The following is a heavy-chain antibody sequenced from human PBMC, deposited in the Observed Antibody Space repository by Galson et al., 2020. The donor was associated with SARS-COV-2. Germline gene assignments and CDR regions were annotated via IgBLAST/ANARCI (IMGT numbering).Heavy chain of an antibody. D-gene: IGHD5-12*01. Sequence: GGSLRLSCAASGFTFDDYAMHWVRQAPGKGLEWVSGISWNSGSIGYADSVKGRFTISRDNAKNSLYLQMNSLRAEDTALYYCAKLYAPDIVATIYGINRGYSDLWGRGTLVTVSS. CDR3: AKLYAPDIVATIYGINRGYSDL. V-gene: IGHV3-9*01. CDR1: GFTFDDYA. J-gene: IGHJ2*01. CDR2: ISWNSGSI.